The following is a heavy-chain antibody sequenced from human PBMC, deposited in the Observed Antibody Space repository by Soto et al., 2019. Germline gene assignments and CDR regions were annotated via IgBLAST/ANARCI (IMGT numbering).Heavy chain of an antibody. CDR2: ISYDGSNK. CDR1: GFTFSSYA. V-gene: IGHV3-30-3*01. CDR3: ARELTYYDILTGLGAFDI. Sequence: QVQLVESGGGVVQPGRSLRLSCAASGFTFSSYAMHWVRQAPGKGLEWVAVISYDGSNKYYADSVKGRFTISRDNSKHTLYLQMNSLRAEDTAVYYCARELTYYDILTGLGAFDIWGQGTMVTVSS. J-gene: IGHJ3*02. D-gene: IGHD3-9*01.